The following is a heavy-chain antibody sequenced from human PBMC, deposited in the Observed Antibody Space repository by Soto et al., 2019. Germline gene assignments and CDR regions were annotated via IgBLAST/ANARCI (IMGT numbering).Heavy chain of an antibody. CDR3: ARTSDLGY. V-gene: IGHV3-30-3*01. J-gene: IGHJ4*02. CDR2: ISYDGSNK. D-gene: IGHD7-27*01. Sequence: GGSLRLSCAASGFTFSSYAMHWVRQAPGKGLEWVAVISYDGSNKYHADSVKGRFTISRDNSKNTLYLQMNSLRAEDTAVYYCARTSDLGYWGQGTLVTVSS. CDR1: GFTFSSYA.